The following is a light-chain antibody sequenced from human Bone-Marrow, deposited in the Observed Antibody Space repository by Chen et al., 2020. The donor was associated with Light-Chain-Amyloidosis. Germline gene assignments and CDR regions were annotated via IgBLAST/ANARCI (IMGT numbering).Light chain of an antibody. Sequence: SYVLTQPSSVSVAPGQTATIACGGNNIGSTSVHWYQQTPGQAHLLVVYDDSDRPSGIPERLSGANSGNTATLTISRVEAGDEADDYCQVWDRSSDRPVFGGGTKLTVL. V-gene: IGLV3-21*02. J-gene: IGLJ3*02. CDR2: DDS. CDR1: NIGSTS. CDR3: QVWDRSSDRPV.